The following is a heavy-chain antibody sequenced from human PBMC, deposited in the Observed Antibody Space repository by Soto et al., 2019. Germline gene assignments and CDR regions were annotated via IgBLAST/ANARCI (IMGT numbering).Heavy chain of an antibody. J-gene: IGHJ2*01. CDR2: ITHSGST. Sequence: QVQLQQWGAGLLKPSETLSLTCAVHGGSFSGYYWSWIRQPPGKGLEWIGEITHSGSTNYNPSLKSRVTISVDTSKSQFSLKLSSVTAADTAVYYCARDVMANNRYHWYFDLWGRGTLVTVSS. CDR3: ARDVMANNRYHWYFDL. D-gene: IGHD2-8*01. V-gene: IGHV4-34*01. CDR1: GGSFSGYY.